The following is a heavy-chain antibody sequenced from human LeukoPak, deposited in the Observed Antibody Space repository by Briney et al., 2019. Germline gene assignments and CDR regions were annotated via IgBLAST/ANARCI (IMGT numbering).Heavy chain of an antibody. J-gene: IGHJ4*02. D-gene: IGHD3-10*01. V-gene: IGHV4-34*01. Sequence: SETLSLTYAVYGGSFSGYYWSWIRQPPGKGLEWIGEINHSGSTNYNPSLKSRVTISADTSKNQFSLKLSSVTAADTAVYYCARESYYYGSGNWGQGTLVTVSS. CDR3: ARESYYYGSGN. CDR1: GGSFSGYY. CDR2: INHSGST.